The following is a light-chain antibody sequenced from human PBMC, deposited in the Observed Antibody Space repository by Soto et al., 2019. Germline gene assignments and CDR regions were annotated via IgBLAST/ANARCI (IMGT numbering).Light chain of an antibody. V-gene: IGLV1-40*01. CDR2: GNS. Sequence: QSALTQPPSVSGAPGQRVTISCTGSSSNIGAGYDVHWYQQLPGTAPKLLIYGNSNRPSGVPDRFSGSKSGTSASLAITGLQAEDEADYYCSSFEASNNLLFGGGTKLTVL. CDR1: SSNIGAGYD. CDR3: SSFEASNNLL. J-gene: IGLJ2*01.